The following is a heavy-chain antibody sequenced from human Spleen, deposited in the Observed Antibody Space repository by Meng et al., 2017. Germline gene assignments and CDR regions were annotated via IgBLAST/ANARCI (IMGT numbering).Heavy chain of an antibody. Sequence: ESLKISCAVSGVTLSGSDIHWVRQASGKGLEWVGRIETKPNNYATSYGESLRSRFTLSRDDSKNMAYLQMNSLETENTALYYCTICTRGHIWGQGSMVTVSS. CDR3: TICTRGHI. D-gene: IGHD5-12*01. CDR2: IETKPNNYAT. J-gene: IGHJ3*02. CDR1: GVTLSGSD. V-gene: IGHV3-73*01.